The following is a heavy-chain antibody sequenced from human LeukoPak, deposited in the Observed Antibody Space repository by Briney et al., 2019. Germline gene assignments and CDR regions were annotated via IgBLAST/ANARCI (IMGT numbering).Heavy chain of an antibody. D-gene: IGHD3-22*01. J-gene: IGHJ4*02. CDR1: GFTFSSYA. V-gene: IGHV3-30*14. Sequence: PGGSLRLSCAASGFTFSSYAMHWVRQAPGKGLEWVAVISYDGSNKYYADSVKGRSTISRDNSKNTLYLQMNSLRAEDTAVYYCARRAGDYSHPYDYWGQGTLVTVSS. CDR3: ARRAGDYSHPYDY. CDR2: ISYDGSNK.